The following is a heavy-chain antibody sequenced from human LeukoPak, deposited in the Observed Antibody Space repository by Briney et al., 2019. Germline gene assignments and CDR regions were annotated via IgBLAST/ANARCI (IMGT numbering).Heavy chain of an antibody. D-gene: IGHD2-21*02. CDR1: GFTFDDYA. Sequence: GGSLRLSCAASGFTFDDYAMHWVRQAPGKGLEWVSGISWNSGSIGYADSVKGRFTISRDNAKNSLYLQMNSLRAEDTALYYCAKVSPDCGGDCYLDYWGQGTLVTVSS. CDR3: AKVSPDCGGDCYLDY. V-gene: IGHV3-9*01. J-gene: IGHJ4*02. CDR2: ISWNSGSI.